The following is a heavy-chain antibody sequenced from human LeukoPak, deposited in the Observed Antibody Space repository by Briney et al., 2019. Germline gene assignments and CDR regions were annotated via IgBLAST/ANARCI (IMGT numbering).Heavy chain of an antibody. V-gene: IGHV1-69*05. J-gene: IGHJ4*02. CDR1: GGTFSSLP. Sequence: GASVKVSCKASGGTFSSLPISWVRQAPGQGLEWMGGIIPIFKTMNFAKKFQDRVTLITDESTTTAYMELSSLRSDDTAVYYCASGWHSDFWTGYLDSWGQGTLVTVSS. CDR2: IIPIFKTM. CDR3: ASGWHSDFWTGYLDS. D-gene: IGHD3/OR15-3a*01.